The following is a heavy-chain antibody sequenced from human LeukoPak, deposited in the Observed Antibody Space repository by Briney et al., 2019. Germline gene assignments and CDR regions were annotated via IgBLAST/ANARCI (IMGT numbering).Heavy chain of an antibody. CDR1: GGSFSAYY. D-gene: IGHD4-17*01. CDR3: ARGQGTVTTH. V-gene: IGHV4-34*01. CDR2: INHSGSA. J-gene: IGHJ4*02. Sequence: MPSETLSLTCAVSGGSFSAYYWTWIRQPPGKGLEWIGEINHSGSANYNPSLKSRVTISLDTSKNQFSLKLSSVTAADTAVYYCARGQGTVTTHWGQGTLVTVSS.